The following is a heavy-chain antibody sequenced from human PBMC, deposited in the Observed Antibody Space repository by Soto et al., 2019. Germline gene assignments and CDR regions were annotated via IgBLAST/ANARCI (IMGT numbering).Heavy chain of an antibody. V-gene: IGHV3-23*01. J-gene: IGHJ4*02. Sequence: GSLRLSCAASGFTFSTYAMNWVRQAPGKGLEWVSGISGSGDSTYYADSVKGRFTVSRDNSKNTLYLQMNSLRAEDRAVFYCAKERSSGWSLDYWGQGTLVTVSS. CDR3: AKERSSGWSLDY. CDR2: ISGSGDST. CDR1: GFTFSTYA. D-gene: IGHD6-19*01.